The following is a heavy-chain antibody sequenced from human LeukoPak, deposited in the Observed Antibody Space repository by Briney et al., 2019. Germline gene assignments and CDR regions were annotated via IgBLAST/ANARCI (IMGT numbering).Heavy chain of an antibody. CDR2: IYYSGST. D-gene: IGHD3-10*01. CDR1: GGSISSSSYY. V-gene: IGHV4-39*01. Sequence: SETLSLTCTVSGGSISSSSYYWGWIRQPPEKGLEWIGSIYYSGSTYYNPSLKSRVTISVDTSKNQFSLKLSSVTAADTAVYYCAKYYYGSGSYLVDWGQGTLVTVSS. CDR3: AKYYYGSGSYLVD. J-gene: IGHJ4*02.